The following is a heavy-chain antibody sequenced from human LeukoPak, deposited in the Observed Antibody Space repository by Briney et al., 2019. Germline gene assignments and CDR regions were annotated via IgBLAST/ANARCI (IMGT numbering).Heavy chain of an antibody. CDR1: GYTFSNYV. Sequence: PGGSLRLSCAASGYTFSNYVIHWVRQAPGKGLEWVAFVRYDGSNKYYADSVKGRFTISRDNSKNTLYLQMNSLRAEDTAVYYCAKTPDAVDIWGQGPMVTVSS. V-gene: IGHV3-30*02. CDR2: VRYDGSNK. J-gene: IGHJ3*02. CDR3: AKTPDAVDI.